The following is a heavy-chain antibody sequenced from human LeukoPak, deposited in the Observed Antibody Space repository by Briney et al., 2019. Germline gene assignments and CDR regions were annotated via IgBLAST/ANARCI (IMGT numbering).Heavy chain of an antibody. CDR2: IYYSGST. D-gene: IGHD6-13*01. CDR3: ARVYYSSSYDYWYFDL. Sequence: SETLSLTCTVSGGSIRSYYWSWLRQPPGKGLEWIGYIYYSGSTNYNPSLKSRVTISVDTSKNQFSLKLSSVTAADTAVYYWARVYYSSSYDYWYFDLWGRGTLVTVSS. CDR1: GGSIRSYY. J-gene: IGHJ2*01. V-gene: IGHV4-59*01.